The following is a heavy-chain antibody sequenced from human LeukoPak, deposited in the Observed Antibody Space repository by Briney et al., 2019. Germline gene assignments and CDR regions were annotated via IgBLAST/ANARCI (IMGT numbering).Heavy chain of an antibody. V-gene: IGHV4-34*01. CDR3: ARWGAGYCSSTSCARFDP. CDR1: GGSFSGYY. Sequence: PSETLSLTCAGYGGSFSGYYWSWIRQPPGKGLEWIVEINHSGSTNYNPSLKSRVTISVDTSKNQFSLKLSSVTAADTAVYYCARWGAGYCSSTSCARFDPWGQGTLVTVSS. D-gene: IGHD2-2*01. CDR2: INHSGST. J-gene: IGHJ5*02.